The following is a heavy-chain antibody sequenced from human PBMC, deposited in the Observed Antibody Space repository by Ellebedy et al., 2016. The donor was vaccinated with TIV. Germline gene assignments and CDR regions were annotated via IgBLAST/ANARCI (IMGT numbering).Heavy chain of an antibody. V-gene: IGHV1-8*01. Sequence: ASVKVSCXASGYTFTSYNINWVRQATGQGLGWVGWMNPNSGDTGYAQKFQGRVNMTWNTSIRTASMELSSLRHDDTAIYYCARGRTIFGAVKLYYLDVWGKGTTVTVS. CDR1: GYTFTSYN. D-gene: IGHD3-3*01. J-gene: IGHJ6*03. CDR3: ARGRTIFGAVKLYYLDV. CDR2: MNPNSGDT.